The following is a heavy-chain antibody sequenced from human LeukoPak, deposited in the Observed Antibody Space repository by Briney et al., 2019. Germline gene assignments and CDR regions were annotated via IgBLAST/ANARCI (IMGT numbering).Heavy chain of an antibody. CDR2: ISYDGSNI. J-gene: IGHJ4*02. CDR1: GFTFSSYA. V-gene: IGHV3-30-3*01. D-gene: IGHD3-3*01. Sequence: GGSLRLSCAVSGFTFSSYAMYWVRQAPGKGLEWVAVISYDGSNIYYTDSVKGRFTISRDNSKSTLYLQMNSLRAEDTAVYYCAKENYYDFWSGIDYWGQGTLVTVSS. CDR3: AKENYYDFWSGIDY.